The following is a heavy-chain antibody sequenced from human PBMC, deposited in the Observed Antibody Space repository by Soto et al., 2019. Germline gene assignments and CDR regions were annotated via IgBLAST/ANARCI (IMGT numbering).Heavy chain of an antibody. CDR1: GGYFNDNY. D-gene: IGHD3-10*01. J-gene: IGHJ5*02. V-gene: IGHV4-34*01. Sequence: QVQLQQWGAGLLKPSETLSLSCAVYGGYFNDNYYTWFRQPPGKGLEWIGEISRSGTTKYIPSLKSRASISFDPSKTPVSLKVTSVTAADTAVYYCATSLWFGTQVELWGQGALVTVSS. CDR3: ATSLWFGTQVEL. CDR2: ISRSGTT.